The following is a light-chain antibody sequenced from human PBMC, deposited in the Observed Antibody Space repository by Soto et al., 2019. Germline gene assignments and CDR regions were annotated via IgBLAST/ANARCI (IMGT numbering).Light chain of an antibody. J-gene: IGKJ5*01. Sequence: DTRMISTECNISASVEDRDTITCRTSQSISSYLNWYQQKPGKAPKLLIYAASSLQSGVPSRFSGSGSGTDFTLTVSSLQPGDFATYYCRQSDSTSSALGQGTRLDIK. CDR2: AAS. CDR1: QSISSY. CDR3: RQSDSTSSA. V-gene: IGKV1-39*01.